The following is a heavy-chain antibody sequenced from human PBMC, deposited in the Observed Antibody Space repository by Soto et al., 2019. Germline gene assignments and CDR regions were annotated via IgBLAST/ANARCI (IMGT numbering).Heavy chain of an antibody. CDR1: GFTFSSYA. V-gene: IGHV3-30-3*01. D-gene: IGHD3-10*01. CDR2: ISYDGSNK. J-gene: IGHJ6*02. Sequence: PGGSLRLSCAASGFTFSSYAMHWVRQAPGKGLEWVAVISYDGSNKYYADSVKGRFTISRDNSKNTLYLQMNSLRAEDTAVYYCARDRGSGSYPDYYYYGMDVWGQGTTVTVSS. CDR3: ARDRGSGSYPDYYYYGMDV.